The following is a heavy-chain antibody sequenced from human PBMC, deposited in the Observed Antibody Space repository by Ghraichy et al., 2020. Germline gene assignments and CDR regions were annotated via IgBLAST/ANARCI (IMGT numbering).Heavy chain of an antibody. J-gene: IGHJ6*02. CDR2: IYYSGGS. CDR3: TSDHASSYYYYALDV. Sequence: LRLSCTVSGFSISSGDYYWTWIRQHPGKGLEWIGYIYYSGGSYYNPSLNSRLTISVNTSKNQFSLKLSSVTAADTILYYCTSDHASSYYYYALDVWGQGTTVTVSS. V-gene: IGHV4-30-4*02. CDR1: GFSISSGDYY.